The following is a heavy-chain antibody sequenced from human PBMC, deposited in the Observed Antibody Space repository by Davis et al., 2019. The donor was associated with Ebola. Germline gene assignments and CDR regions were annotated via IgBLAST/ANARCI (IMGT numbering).Heavy chain of an antibody. D-gene: IGHD3-3*01. V-gene: IGHV3-7*01. CDR1: GFTFSSYW. J-gene: IGHJ6*04. CDR3: AREGFLEWLLWVMDV. CDR2: IKQDGSEK. Sequence: PGGSLRPSFPASGFTFSSYWMSWVRQAPGKGLEWVANIKQDGSEKYYVDSVKGRFTISRDNAKNSLYLQMNSLSAEDTAVYYCAREGFLEWLLWVMDVWGKGTTVTVSS.